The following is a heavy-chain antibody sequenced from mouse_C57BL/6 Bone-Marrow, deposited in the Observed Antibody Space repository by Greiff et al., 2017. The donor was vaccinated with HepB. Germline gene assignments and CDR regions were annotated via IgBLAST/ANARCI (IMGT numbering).Heavy chain of an antibody. Sequence: VQLKQSGPELVKPGASVKISCKASGYAFSSSWMNWVKQRPGKGLEWIGRIYPGDGDTNYNGKFKGKATLTADKSSSTAYMQLSSLTSEDSAVYFCARFSRFDYWGQGTTLTVSS. CDR3: ARFSRFDY. J-gene: IGHJ2*01. CDR1: GYAFSSSW. CDR2: IYPGDGDT. V-gene: IGHV1-82*01.